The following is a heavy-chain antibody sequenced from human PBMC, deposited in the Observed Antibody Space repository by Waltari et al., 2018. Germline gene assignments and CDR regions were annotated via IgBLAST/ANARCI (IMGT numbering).Heavy chain of an antibody. CDR2: IITIFGTA. CDR1: GGTFSSYA. CDR3: ARDVDYYDSSGYYYDGY. V-gene: IGHV1-69*01. D-gene: IGHD3-22*01. Sequence: QVQLVQSGAEVKKPGSSVKVSCKASGGTFSSYAISWVRQAPGQGLEWMGGIITIFGTASYAQKFQGRVTITADESTSTAYMELSSLRSEDTAVYYCARDVDYYDSSGYYYDGYWGQGTLVTVSS. J-gene: IGHJ4*02.